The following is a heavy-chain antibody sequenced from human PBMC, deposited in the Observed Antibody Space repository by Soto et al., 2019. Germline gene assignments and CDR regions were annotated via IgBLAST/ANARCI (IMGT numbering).Heavy chain of an antibody. CDR2: IYYSGST. Sequence: QVQLQESGPGLVKPSQTLSLTCTVSGGSISSGGYYWSWIRQNPGKGLEWIGYIYYSGSTYYNPSLKSRVTISVDTSKNQFSLKLSSVTAADTAVYYCARDGHGYNSFDYWGQGTLVTVSS. CDR3: ARDGHGYNSFDY. CDR1: GGSISSGGYY. V-gene: IGHV4-31*03. J-gene: IGHJ4*02. D-gene: IGHD3-22*01.